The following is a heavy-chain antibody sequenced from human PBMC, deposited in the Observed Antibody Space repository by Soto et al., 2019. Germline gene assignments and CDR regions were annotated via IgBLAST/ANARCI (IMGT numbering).Heavy chain of an antibody. CDR2: ISGSGGST. CDR3: ASEPPGGDFWTGTPVDY. V-gene: IGHV3-23*01. CDR1: GFTFSSYA. D-gene: IGHD3-3*01. Sequence: EVQLLESGGGLVQPGGSLRLSCAASGFTFSSYAMSWVRQAPGKGLEWVSAISGSGGSTYYADSVKGRFTISRDNSKNTLYLEMNSLRAEDTAVYYCASEPPGGDFWTGTPVDYWGQGTLVTVSS. J-gene: IGHJ4*02.